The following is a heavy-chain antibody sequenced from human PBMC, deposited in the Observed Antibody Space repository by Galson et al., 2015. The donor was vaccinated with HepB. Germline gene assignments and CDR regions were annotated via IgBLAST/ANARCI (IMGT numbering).Heavy chain of an antibody. D-gene: IGHD2-15*01. CDR2: INTNTGNP. V-gene: IGHV7-4-1*02. CDR3: ARGEDGSGGSCHFDY. J-gene: IGHJ4*02. CDR1: GYTFTSYA. Sequence: SVKVSCKASGYTFTSYAMNWARQAPGQGLEWMGWINTNTGNPTYAQGFTGWFVFSLDTSVSTAYLQISSLKAEDTAVYYWARGEDGSGGSCHFDYWGQGTLVTVSS.